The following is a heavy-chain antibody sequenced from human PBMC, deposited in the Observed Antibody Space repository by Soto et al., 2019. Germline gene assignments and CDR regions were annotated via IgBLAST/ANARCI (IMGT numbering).Heavy chain of an antibody. D-gene: IGHD1-26*01. CDR2: ISGSGGST. J-gene: IGHJ4*02. CDR1: GFTFSSYA. Sequence: GGSLRLSCAASGFTFSSYAMSWVRQAPGKGLEWVSAISGSGGSTYYADSVKGRFTISRDNPKNTLYLQMNSLRAEDTAVYYCAKDPDRSGSYYFDYWGQGTLVTVSS. CDR3: AKDPDRSGSYYFDY. V-gene: IGHV3-23*01.